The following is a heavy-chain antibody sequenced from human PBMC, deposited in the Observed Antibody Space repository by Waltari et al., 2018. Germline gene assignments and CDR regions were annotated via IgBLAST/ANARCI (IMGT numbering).Heavy chain of an antibody. D-gene: IGHD3-22*01. Sequence: EVQLVQSGAEVKKPGATVKISCKVSGYTFTDYYMHWVQQAPGKGLEWMGLVGPEDCETIYAENVQGRFTIPADTSTDTAYMELSSLRSEDTAVYYCATLTHSSGTYGFDPWGQGTLVTVSS. J-gene: IGHJ5*02. CDR2: VGPEDCET. V-gene: IGHV1-69-2*01. CDR3: ATLTHSSGTYGFDP. CDR1: GYTFTDYY.